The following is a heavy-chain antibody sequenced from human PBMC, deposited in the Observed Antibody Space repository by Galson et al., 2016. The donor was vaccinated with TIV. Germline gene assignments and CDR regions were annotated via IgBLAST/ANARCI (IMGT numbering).Heavy chain of an antibody. CDR2: INTKSGAT. CDR1: GYSLTAYN. Sequence: SVKVSCKASGYSLTAYNMHWVRQAPGQGLEWMGWINTKSGATDYAQSFQGRVSLTRDTSISTAYMELSFLRSEDTAIYYCARVRGEFYDSSGYYDSWGQGTLVSVSS. J-gene: IGHJ4*02. CDR3: ARVRGEFYDSSGYYDS. D-gene: IGHD3-22*01. V-gene: IGHV1-2*02.